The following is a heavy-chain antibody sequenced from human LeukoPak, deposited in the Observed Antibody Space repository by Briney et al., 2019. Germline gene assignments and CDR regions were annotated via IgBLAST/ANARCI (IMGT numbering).Heavy chain of an antibody. D-gene: IGHD2-2*01. J-gene: IGHJ4*02. CDR1: GYSLSRGHY. Sequence: PSETLSLTCDVSGYSLSRGHYWGWIRQSPGKGLEWIASMYNSGSTYFKSSLKSRVTISLDTPKNQFSLTLNSVTAADTAVYYCARHVYGRHQLQAYHFDYWGQGILVTVSS. CDR3: ARHVYGRHQLQAYHFDY. V-gene: IGHV4-38-2*01. CDR2: MYNSGST.